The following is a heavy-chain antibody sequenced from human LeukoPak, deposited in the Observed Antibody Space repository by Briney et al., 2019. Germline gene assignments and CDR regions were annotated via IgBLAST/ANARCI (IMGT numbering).Heavy chain of an antibody. CDR2: IYYSGST. Sequence: SETLSLTCSVSGGSISSYYWSWIRQPPGKGLEWIGYIYYSGSTNYNPSLKSRVTISVDTSKNQFSLKLSSVTAADTAVYNCAMSYYYGSGSYYRVDYWGQGTLVTVSS. CDR1: GGSISSYY. D-gene: IGHD3-10*01. V-gene: IGHV4-59*08. J-gene: IGHJ4*02. CDR3: AMSYYYGSGSYYRVDY.